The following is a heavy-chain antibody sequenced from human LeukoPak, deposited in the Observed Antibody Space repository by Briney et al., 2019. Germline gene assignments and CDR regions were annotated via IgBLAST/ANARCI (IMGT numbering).Heavy chain of an antibody. CDR3: ATAGGSVFGGVGAFDI. CDR1: GHTFTTYY. V-gene: IGHV1-46*01. Sequence: GASVKVSCKASGHTFTTYYVHLVRQAPGQGLEWMGVINPSGDGTNYPQRFQDRVTLTKDTSTNTVYMELSSLRSEDTAVYYCATAGGSVFGGVGAFDIWGQGTMVTVSS. J-gene: IGHJ3*02. D-gene: IGHD2-8*02. CDR2: INPSGDGT.